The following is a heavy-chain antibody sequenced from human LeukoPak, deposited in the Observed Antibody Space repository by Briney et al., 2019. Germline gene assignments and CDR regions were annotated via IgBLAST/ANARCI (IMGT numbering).Heavy chain of an antibody. J-gene: IGHJ5*02. Sequence: GASVKVSCKASGGTFSSYAISWVRQAPGQGLEWMGGIIPIFGTANYAQKFQGRVTITADESTSTAYMELSSLRSEDTAVYYCARDNYDSSGYRGSDPGGQGTLVTVSS. V-gene: IGHV1-69*13. CDR2: IIPIFGTA. CDR1: GGTFSSYA. D-gene: IGHD3-22*01. CDR3: ARDNYDSSGYRGSDP.